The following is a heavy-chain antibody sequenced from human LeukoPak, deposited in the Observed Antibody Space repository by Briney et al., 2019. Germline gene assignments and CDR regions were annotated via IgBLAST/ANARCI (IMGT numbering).Heavy chain of an antibody. CDR1: GFTFSNYA. J-gene: IGHJ4*02. CDR2: ISGSGGST. CDR3: AKLPWYQYYYDSSGFDY. Sequence: PGGSLRLSCAASGFTFSNYAMSWVRQAPGKGLEWVSAISGSGGSTYYADSVKGRFTISRDNSKNTLYLQMNSLRAEDTAVYYCAKLPWYQYYYDSSGFDYWGQGTLVTVSS. V-gene: IGHV3-23*01. D-gene: IGHD3-22*01.